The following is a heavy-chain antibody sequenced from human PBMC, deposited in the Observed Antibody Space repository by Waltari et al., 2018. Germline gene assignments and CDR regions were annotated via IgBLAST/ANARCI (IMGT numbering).Heavy chain of an antibody. CDR1: GFTFTNYW. J-gene: IGHJ4*02. Sequence: VQLVESGGVLVQPGGSLRLSCSASGFTFTNYWMTWVRQAPGKGLEWIGEINHSGSTNYNPSLKSRVTISVDTSKNQFSLKLSSVTAADTAVYYCARDIAALYWGQGALVTVSS. D-gene: IGHD6-6*01. CDR3: ARDIAALY. CDR2: INHSGST. V-gene: IGHV4-4*02.